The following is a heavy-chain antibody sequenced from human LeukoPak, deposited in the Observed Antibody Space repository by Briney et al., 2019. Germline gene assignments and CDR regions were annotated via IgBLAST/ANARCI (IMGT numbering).Heavy chain of an antibody. CDR2: IYYSGST. D-gene: IGHD3-10*01. V-gene: IGHV4-39*07. CDR3: ARGLWFGERFDY. CDR1: GGSISSSSYY. J-gene: IGHJ4*02. Sequence: SETLSLTCTVSGGSISSSSYYWGWIRQPPGKGLEWIGSIYYSGSTYYNPSLKSRVTISVDTSKNQFSLKLSSVTAADTAVYYCARGLWFGERFDYWGQGTLVTVSS.